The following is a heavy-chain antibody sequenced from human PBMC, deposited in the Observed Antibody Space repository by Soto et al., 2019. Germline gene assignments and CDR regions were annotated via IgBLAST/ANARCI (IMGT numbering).Heavy chain of an antibody. CDR3: ARRRIAVAGYFDY. J-gene: IGHJ4*02. D-gene: IGHD6-19*01. CDR1: GGTFSSYA. Sequence: ASVKVSSKASGGTFSSYAISWVRQSPGQGLEWMGGIIPIFGTANYAQKFQGRVTITADESTSTAYMELSSLRSEDTAVYHCARRRIAVAGYFDYWGQGTLVTVSS. V-gene: IGHV1-69*13. CDR2: IIPIFGTA.